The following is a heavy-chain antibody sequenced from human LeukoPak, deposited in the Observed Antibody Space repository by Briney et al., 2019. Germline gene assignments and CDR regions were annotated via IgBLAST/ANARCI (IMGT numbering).Heavy chain of an antibody. CDR2: IYPGDSDT. V-gene: IGHV5-51*01. Sequence: GESLKISCKGSGYSFTSSWIGWVRQMPGKGLEWMGIIYPGDSDTRYSPSFQGQVTISADKSISTVYLQWSSLKASDTAMYYCAIYSDTYYFDHWGQGTLVTVSS. CDR3: AIYSDTYYFDH. J-gene: IGHJ4*02. CDR1: GYSFTSSW. D-gene: IGHD1-26*01.